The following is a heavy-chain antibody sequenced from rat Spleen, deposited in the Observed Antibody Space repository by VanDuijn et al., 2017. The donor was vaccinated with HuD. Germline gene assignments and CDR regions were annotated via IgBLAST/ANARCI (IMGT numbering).Heavy chain of an antibody. CDR3: ATTLLTLMDA. D-gene: IGHD1-11*01. V-gene: IGHV5-19*01. J-gene: IGHJ2*01. CDR1: GFTFSDFH. CDR2: ISPSGGST. Sequence: EVQLVESGGDLVKPGGSLKLSCAASGFTFSDFHLAWVRQAPTKGLEWVASISPSGGSTYYRDSVKGRFTISMDNAKSTLYLQMDSLRSEDTATYYCATTLLTLMDAWGQGVVVTVSS.